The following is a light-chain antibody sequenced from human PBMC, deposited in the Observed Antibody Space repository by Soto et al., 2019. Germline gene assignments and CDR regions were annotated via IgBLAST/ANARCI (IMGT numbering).Light chain of an antibody. CDR3: ISYTSASTLLYL. CDR2: GVT. Sequence: QSALSQPASVSGSPGQSITISCTGTSSDVGGYNYVSWYQQHPGIAPKLLIYGVTNRPSGVSTRFDGSKSVNTASLTISGLQAEDEAVYHCISYTSASTLLYLFVTGTKLTVL. J-gene: IGLJ1*01. V-gene: IGLV2-14*01. CDR1: SSDVGGYNY.